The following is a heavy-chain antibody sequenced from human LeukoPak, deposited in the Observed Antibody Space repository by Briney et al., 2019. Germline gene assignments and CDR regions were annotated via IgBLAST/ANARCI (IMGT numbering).Heavy chain of an antibody. CDR1: GGSSSYYY. J-gene: IGHJ4*02. CDR3: TRHRDSGYDRRAFDY. D-gene: IGHD5-12*01. V-gene: IGHV4-59*08. Sequence: SETLSLTCTVSGGSSSYYYWSWIRQPPGKGLEWIGYIYYSGSTNYNPSLKSRVTISVDTSKNQFSLKLSSVTAADTAVYYCTRHRDSGYDRRAFDYWGQGTLVTVSS. CDR2: IYYSGST.